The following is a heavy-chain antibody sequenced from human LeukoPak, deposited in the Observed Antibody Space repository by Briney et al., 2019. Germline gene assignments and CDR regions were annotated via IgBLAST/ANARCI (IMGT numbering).Heavy chain of an antibody. J-gene: IGHJ4*02. CDR1: GGSISSSSYY. CDR3: VKSGGYGLIDY. V-gene: IGHV4-39*01. Sequence: SETLSLTCTVSGGSISSSSYYWGWLRQPPGKGLEWIGNIYYTGSTYYNASLQSRVTISIDMSKNQFSLRLSSVTAADTAMYYCVKSGGYGLIDYWGQGTLVTVSS. D-gene: IGHD6-19*01. CDR2: IYYTGST.